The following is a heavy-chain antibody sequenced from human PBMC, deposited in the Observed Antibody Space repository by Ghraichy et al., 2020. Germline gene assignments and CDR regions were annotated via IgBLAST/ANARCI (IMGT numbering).Heavy chain of an antibody. CDR2: INHSGST. D-gene: IGHD6-19*01. V-gene: IGHV4-34*01. CDR3: ARVVPYSSGWYGALPFFDY. Sequence: SETLSLTCAVYGGSFSGYYWSWIRQPPGKGLEWIAEINHSGSTNYNPSLKSRVTISVDTSKNQFSLKLSSVTAADTAVYYCARVVPYSSGWYGALPFFDYWGQGTLVTVSS. CDR1: GGSFSGYY. J-gene: IGHJ4*02.